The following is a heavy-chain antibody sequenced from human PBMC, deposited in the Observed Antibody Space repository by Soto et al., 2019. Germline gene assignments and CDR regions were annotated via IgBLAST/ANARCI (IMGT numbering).Heavy chain of an antibody. D-gene: IGHD1-26*01. V-gene: IGHV3-23*01. Sequence: GGSLRLSCAASGFTFSSYAMNWVRQAPGKGLEWVSAISGSGDSTYYVDSVKGRFTISRDNSNNTLYLQMNSLRAEDTAVYYCGKGPPGALLPTCLGPWGQETLFAVSS. CDR2: ISGSGDST. CDR1: GFTFSSYA. J-gene: IGHJ5*02. CDR3: GKGPPGALLPTCLGP.